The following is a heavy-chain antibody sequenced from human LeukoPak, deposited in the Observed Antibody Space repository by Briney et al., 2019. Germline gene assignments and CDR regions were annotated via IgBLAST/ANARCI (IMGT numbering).Heavy chain of an antibody. V-gene: IGHV4-34*01. J-gene: IGHJ6*02. CDR2: MSPSGSS. D-gene: IGHD2-2*01. Sequence: SETLSLTCAVYGGSFSDYYWTWIRQTPGKGLEWIGEMSPSGSSNYNPSLKSRVTISVDTSKNQFTLKLSSVTAADTAVYYCARDRGRYCSSTSCYGPYYYYYGMDVWGQGTTVTVSS. CDR1: GGSFSDYY. CDR3: ARDRGRYCSSTSCYGPYYYYYGMDV.